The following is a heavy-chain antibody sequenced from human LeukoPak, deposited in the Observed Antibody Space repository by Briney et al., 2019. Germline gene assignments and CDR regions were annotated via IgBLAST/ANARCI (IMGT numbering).Heavy chain of an antibody. D-gene: IGHD3-16*02. Sequence: GGSLRLSCAASGFTFSSYSMNWVRQAPGKGLEWVSSISSSSSYIYYADSVKGRFTISRDNAKNSLYLQMNSLRAEDTAVYYCARDHDYIWGSYRYSEVPKPDVFDYWGQGTLVTVSS. V-gene: IGHV3-21*01. CDR2: ISSSSSYI. J-gene: IGHJ4*02. CDR1: GFTFSSYS. CDR3: ARDHDYIWGSYRYSEVPKPDVFDY.